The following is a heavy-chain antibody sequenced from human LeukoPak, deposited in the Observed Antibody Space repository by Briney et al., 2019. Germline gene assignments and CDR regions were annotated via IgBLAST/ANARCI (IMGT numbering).Heavy chain of an antibody. CDR3: ARGSDSYYYYMDV. CDR2: IYSGGST. V-gene: IGHV3-66*01. CDR1: GFTVSSNY. Sequence: GGSLRLSCAASGFTVSSNYMSWVRQAPGKGLEWVSVIYSGGSTYYADSVKGRFTISRDNSKNTLYLQMNSLRAEDTAVYYCARGSDSYYYYMDVWGKGTTVTVSS. D-gene: IGHD3-10*01. J-gene: IGHJ6*03.